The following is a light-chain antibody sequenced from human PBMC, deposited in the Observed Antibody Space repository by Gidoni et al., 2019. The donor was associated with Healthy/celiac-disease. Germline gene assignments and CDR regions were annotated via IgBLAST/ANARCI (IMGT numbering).Light chain of an antibody. Sequence: EIVLTQFPGTLSLSPGERATLSCRASQSVSSSYLAWYQQKPGQAPRLLIYGASSRATGIPDRFSGSGSGTDFTLTISRLEPEDFAVYYCQQYGSSRLTFXGXTKVEIK. CDR3: QQYGSSRLT. V-gene: IGKV3-20*01. J-gene: IGKJ4*01. CDR1: QSVSSSY. CDR2: GAS.